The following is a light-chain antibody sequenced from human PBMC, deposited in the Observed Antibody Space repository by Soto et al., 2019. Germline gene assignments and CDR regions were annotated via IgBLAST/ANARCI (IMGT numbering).Light chain of an antibody. CDR3: SSYSSSSTHVV. CDR2: DVT. Sequence: QSALTQPASVSGSPGQWITISCTGTSSDVGDYNYVSWYQQHPGKAPKLMLYDVTNRPSGVSNRFSGSKSGNTASLTISGLQAEDEAHYYCSSYSSSSTHVVFGGGTKLIVL. V-gene: IGLV2-14*03. CDR1: SSDVGDYNY. J-gene: IGLJ2*01.